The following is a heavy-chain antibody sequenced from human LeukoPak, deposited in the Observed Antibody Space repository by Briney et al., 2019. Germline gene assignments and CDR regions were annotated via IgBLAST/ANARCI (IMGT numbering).Heavy chain of an antibody. Sequence: ASVKVSCKTSGYTFTDYYIHWVRQAPGQGLEWMGWVNPNMGDTNYAQKFQDRVTMTRDRSITTAYMELSRLTSDDTAVYYCARKSLELRGYYDYWGQGSLVTVSS. J-gene: IGHJ4*02. V-gene: IGHV1-2*02. CDR2: VNPNMGDT. CDR1: GYTFTDYY. CDR3: ARKSLELRGYYDY. D-gene: IGHD1-7*01.